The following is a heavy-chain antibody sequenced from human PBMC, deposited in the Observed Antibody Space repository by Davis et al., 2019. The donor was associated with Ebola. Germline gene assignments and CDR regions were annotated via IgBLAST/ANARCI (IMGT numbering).Heavy chain of an antibody. J-gene: IGHJ6*02. Sequence: GGSLRLSCAASGFTFSSYAMSWVRQAPGKGLEWVSAISASGGSTYYADSVKGRFTISRDNSKNTLYLQMNSLRAEDTAVYYCAKRGDFWSGCYGMDVWGQGTTVTVSS. CDR2: ISASGGST. D-gene: IGHD3-3*01. CDR1: GFTFSSYA. V-gene: IGHV3-23*01. CDR3: AKRGDFWSGCYGMDV.